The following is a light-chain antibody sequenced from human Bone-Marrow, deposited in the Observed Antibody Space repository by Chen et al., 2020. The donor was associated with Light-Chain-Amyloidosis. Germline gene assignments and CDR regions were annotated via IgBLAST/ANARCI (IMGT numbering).Light chain of an antibody. V-gene: IGLV2-14*01. J-gene: IGLJ1*01. CDR2: EVT. CDR3: SSYTITNTLV. CDR1: SSDVGGNNN. Sequence: QSALTQPASVSGSPGQSITISCTGTSSDVGGNNNVSWYQQHPDKAPKLMIYEVTNRPSWVPDRFSGSKSDNTASLTIYGLQTEDEADYFCSSYTITNTLVFGSGTRVTVL.